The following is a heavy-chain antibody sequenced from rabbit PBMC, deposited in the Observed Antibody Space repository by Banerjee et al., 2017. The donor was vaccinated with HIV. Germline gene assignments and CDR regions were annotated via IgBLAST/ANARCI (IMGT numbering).Heavy chain of an antibody. CDR3: ARGGSSGYTYFNL. J-gene: IGHJ4*01. CDR2: INTGSGSA. CDR1: GIDFSSYYY. V-gene: IGHV1S40*01. Sequence: QSLEESGGGLVQPEGSLTLTCTASGIDFSSYYYMCWVRQAPGKGLEWIGCINTGSGSAYYASWVISRYTISKTSSTTVTLQMTSLTAADTATYFCARGGSSGYTYFNLWGPGTLVTVS. D-gene: IGHD1-1*01.